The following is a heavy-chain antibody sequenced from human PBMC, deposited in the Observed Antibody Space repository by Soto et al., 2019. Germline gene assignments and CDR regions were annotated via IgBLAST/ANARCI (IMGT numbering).Heavy chain of an antibody. CDR3: ARDVSYCWFDP. J-gene: IGHJ5*02. D-gene: IGHD1-26*01. CDR2: INHSGST. V-gene: IGHV4-34*01. Sequence: PSETPSLTCAVYGGSFCGYYWSWIRQPPGKGLEWIGEINHSGSTNYNPSLKSRVTISVDTSKNQFSLKLSSVTAADTAVYYCARDVSYCWFDPWGQGTLVTVSS. CDR1: GGSFCGYY.